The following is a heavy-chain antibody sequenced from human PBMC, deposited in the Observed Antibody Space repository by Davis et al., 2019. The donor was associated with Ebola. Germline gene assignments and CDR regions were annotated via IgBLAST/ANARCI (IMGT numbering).Heavy chain of an antibody. V-gene: IGHV3-30*04. D-gene: IGHD3-16*01. CDR3: AREGADLRSFYYYGMDV. J-gene: IGHJ6*02. CDR2: ISYDGSNK. Sequence: GESLKISCAASGFTFSSYAMHWVRQAPGKGLEWVAVISYDGSNKYYADSVKGRFTISRDNSKNTLYLQMNSLRAEDTAVYYCAREGADLRSFYYYGMDVWGQGTTVTVSS. CDR1: GFTFSSYA.